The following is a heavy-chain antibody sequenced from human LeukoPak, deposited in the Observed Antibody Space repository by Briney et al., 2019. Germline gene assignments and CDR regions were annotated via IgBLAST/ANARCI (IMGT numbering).Heavy chain of an antibody. J-gene: IGHJ4*02. D-gene: IGHD6-6*01. CDR1: GESFSGYY. Sequence: SETLSLTCAVYGESFSGYYCTWIRQPPGKGLEWIGEINHNGGTNYNPSLKSRVTISVDTSRNQFSLKLSSVTAADTAVYYCARGGIADRLSRWGRGTLVTVSS. CDR2: INHNGGT. V-gene: IGHV4-34*01. CDR3: ARGGIADRLSR.